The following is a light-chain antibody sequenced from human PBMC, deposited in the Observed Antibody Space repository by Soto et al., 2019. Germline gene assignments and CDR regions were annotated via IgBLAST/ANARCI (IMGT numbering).Light chain of an antibody. Sequence: QSVLTQPPSASGSPGQSVTISCTGTSSDIGVYNYVSWYQQYPGKAPKVMIYEVSKRPSGVPDRFSGSKSGNTASLTVSGLQAEDEADYYCSSYAGSNNFWVFGGGTKLTVL. V-gene: IGLV2-8*01. CDR1: SSDIGVYNY. CDR3: SSYAGSNNFWV. J-gene: IGLJ3*02. CDR2: EVS.